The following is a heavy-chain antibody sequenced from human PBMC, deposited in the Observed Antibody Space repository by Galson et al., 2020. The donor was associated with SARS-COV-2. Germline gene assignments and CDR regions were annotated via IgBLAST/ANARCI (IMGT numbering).Heavy chain of an antibody. CDR2: IYYSGST. CDR3: ARGGRFLEWLLSVNYYYYMDV. Sequence: SETLSLTCTVSGGPISSGDYYWSWIRQPPGKGLEWIGYIYYSGSTYYNPSPKSRFPISVDTSKNQFSLKLSSVTAADTAVYYCARGGRFLEWLLSVNYYYYMDVWGKGTTVTVSS. CDR1: GGPISSGDYY. D-gene: IGHD3-3*01. V-gene: IGHV4-30-4*01. J-gene: IGHJ6*03.